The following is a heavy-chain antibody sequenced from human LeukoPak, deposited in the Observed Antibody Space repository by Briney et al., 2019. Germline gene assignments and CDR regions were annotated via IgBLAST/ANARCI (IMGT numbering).Heavy chain of an antibody. CDR1: GFTFSSYA. Sequence: GGSLRLSCAASGFTFSSYALSWVRQAPGKGLECVSAISGSGGSTYSADSLQGRFTISRDNSKNTLYLQMNSLRAEDTAVYYCAKMAGMDVWGQGTTVTVSS. V-gene: IGHV3-23*01. D-gene: IGHD5-24*01. CDR2: ISGSGGST. J-gene: IGHJ6*02. CDR3: AKMAGMDV.